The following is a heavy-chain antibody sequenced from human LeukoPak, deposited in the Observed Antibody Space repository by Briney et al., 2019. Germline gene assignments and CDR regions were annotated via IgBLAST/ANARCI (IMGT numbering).Heavy chain of an antibody. V-gene: IGHV3-21*01. Sequence: PGGSLRLSCAASGFTFSSYSMNWVRQAPGKGLEWVSSISSSSSYIYYADSVKGRFTISRDNAKNSLYLQMNSLRAEDTAVYYCARGPHFYDSSGYYDRWFDHWGQGTLVTVSS. CDR1: GFTFSSYS. J-gene: IGHJ5*02. CDR3: ARGPHFYDSSGYYDRWFDH. CDR2: ISSSSSYI. D-gene: IGHD3-22*01.